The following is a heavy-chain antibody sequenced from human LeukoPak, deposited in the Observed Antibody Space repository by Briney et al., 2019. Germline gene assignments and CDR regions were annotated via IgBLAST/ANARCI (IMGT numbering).Heavy chain of an antibody. D-gene: IGHD3-10*01. Sequence: SETLSLTCTVSGGSISSSSYYWGWIRQPPGKGLEWIGSIYYSGSTYYNPSIKSRVTISVDTSKNQFSLKLSSVTAADTAVYYCARRWVTMVRGVITNRGKGYFDYWGQGTLVTVSS. V-gene: IGHV4-39*01. J-gene: IGHJ4*02. CDR2: IYYSGST. CDR1: GGSISSSSYY. CDR3: ARRWVTMVRGVITNRGKGYFDY.